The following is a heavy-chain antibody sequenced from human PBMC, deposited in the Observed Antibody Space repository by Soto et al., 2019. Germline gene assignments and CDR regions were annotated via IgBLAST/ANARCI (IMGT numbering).Heavy chain of an antibody. V-gene: IGHV3-48*02. J-gene: IGHJ6*02. D-gene: IGHD6-19*01. CDR1: GFTFSSYS. CDR3: ARDPSSGRQYYYYGMDV. CDR2: ISSSSSTI. Sequence: EVQLVESGGGLVQPGGSLRLSCAASGFTFSSYSMNWVRQAPGKGLEWVSYISSSSSTIYYADSVKGRFTISRDNAKNSLNLQMNSLRDEDTAVYYCARDPSSGRQYYYYGMDVWGQGTTVTVSS.